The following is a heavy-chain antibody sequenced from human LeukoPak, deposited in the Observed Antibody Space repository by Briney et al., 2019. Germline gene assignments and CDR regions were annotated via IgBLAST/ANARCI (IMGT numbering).Heavy chain of an antibody. D-gene: IGHD2-15*01. CDR3: AKATQHCSGGSCYSFDY. CDR2: ISSSSSYI. J-gene: IGHJ4*02. V-gene: IGHV3-21*04. Sequence: GGSLRLSCAASGFTFSSYSMNWVRQAPGKGLEWVSSISSSSSYIYYADSVKGRFTISRDNSKNTLYLQMNSLRAEDTAVYYCAKATQHCSGGSCYSFDYWGQGTLVTVSS. CDR1: GFTFSSYS.